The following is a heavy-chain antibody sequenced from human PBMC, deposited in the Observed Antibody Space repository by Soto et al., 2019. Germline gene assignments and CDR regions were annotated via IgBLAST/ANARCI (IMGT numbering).Heavy chain of an antibody. V-gene: IGHV1-69*13. CDR3: ASSPYDSSGYSWFEP. Sequence: SVKGSWKASGGTFSRYAMSLVRQAPGQGLEWMGGIIPIFGTANYAQKFQGRVTITADESTSTAYMELSSLRSEDTAVYYCASSPYDSSGYSWFEPWGQGTLVTVSS. D-gene: IGHD3-22*01. J-gene: IGHJ5*02. CDR2: IIPIFGTA. CDR1: GGTFSRYA.